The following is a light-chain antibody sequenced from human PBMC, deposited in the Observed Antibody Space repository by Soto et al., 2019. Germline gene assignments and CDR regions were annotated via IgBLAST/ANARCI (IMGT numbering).Light chain of an antibody. CDR3: QQYDNFPLT. J-gene: IGKJ4*01. V-gene: IGKV3-15*01. CDR2: GAS. CDR1: QSVGSD. Sequence: EVRMTQSPSTLSVSTGARATLSCRASQSVGSDLVWYRQKPGQAPRLLIYGASNRATGVPDRFSGSGSGTVFTLTISSLQPEDIATYYCQQYDNFPLTFGGGTKVDIK.